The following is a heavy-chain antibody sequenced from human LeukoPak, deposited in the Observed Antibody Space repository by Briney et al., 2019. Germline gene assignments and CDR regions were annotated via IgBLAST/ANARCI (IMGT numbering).Heavy chain of an antibody. CDR2: ISSGGGYT. CDR3: AKGRDGYNSCDY. D-gene: IGHD5-24*01. V-gene: IGHV3-23*01. Sequence: GGSLRLSCAASGFSFSSYAMSWVRQAPGRGLEWVSTISSGGGYTYYADSVKGRFTISRDNSKNTLYLQMNTLRAEDTAVYYCAKGRDGYNSCDYWGQGTLVTVSS. J-gene: IGHJ4*02. CDR1: GFSFSSYA.